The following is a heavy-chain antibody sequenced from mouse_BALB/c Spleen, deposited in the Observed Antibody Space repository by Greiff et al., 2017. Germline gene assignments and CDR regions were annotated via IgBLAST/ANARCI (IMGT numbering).Heavy chain of an antibody. CDR3: ARAKMDY. J-gene: IGHJ4*01. CDR1: GFTFSSFG. V-gene: IGHV5-17*02. CDR2: ISSGSSTI. Sequence: EVKVVESGGGLVQPGGSRKLSCAASGFTFSSFGMHWVRQAPEKGLEWVAYISSGSSTIYYADTVKGRFTISRDNPKNTLFLQMTSLRSEDTAMYYCARAKMDYWGQGTSVTVSS.